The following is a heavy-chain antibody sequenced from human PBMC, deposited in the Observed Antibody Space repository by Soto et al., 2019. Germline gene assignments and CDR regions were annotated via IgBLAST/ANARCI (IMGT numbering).Heavy chain of an antibody. Sequence: PSETLSLTCTASGGSISSSSYYWGWIRQPPGKGLEWIGSIYYSGSTYYNPSLKSRVTISVDTSKNQFSLKLSSVTAADTAVYNCARTTKWLTYLAYWAQEPLFPVPS. V-gene: IGHV4-39*01. CDR3: ARTTKWLTYLAY. D-gene: IGHD6-19*01. J-gene: IGHJ4*02. CDR2: IYYSGST. CDR1: GGSISSSSYY.